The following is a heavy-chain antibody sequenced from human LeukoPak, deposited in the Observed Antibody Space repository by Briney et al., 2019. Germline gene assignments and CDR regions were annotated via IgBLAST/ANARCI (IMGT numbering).Heavy chain of an antibody. CDR2: IIPIFGTA. J-gene: IGHJ6*03. CDR1: GGTFSSYA. V-gene: IGHV1-69*05. Sequence: SVKVSCKASGGTFSSYAISWVRQAPGQGLEWMGGIIPIFGTANYAQRFQGRVTITTDESTSTAYMELSSLRSEDTAVYYCARNHADIVVVPAADVPDYYYMDVWGKGTTVTVSS. D-gene: IGHD2-2*01. CDR3: ARNHADIVVVPAADVPDYYYMDV.